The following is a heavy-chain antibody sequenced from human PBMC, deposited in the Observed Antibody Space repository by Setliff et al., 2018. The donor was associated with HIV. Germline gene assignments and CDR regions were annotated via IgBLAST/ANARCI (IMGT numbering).Heavy chain of an antibody. J-gene: IGHJ2*01. V-gene: IGHV4-39*01. CDR3: ARRLAIGHWYFDI. Sequence: PSETLSLTCSVSGGPMRSSSYYWGWIRQPPGNGLEWIGSIYYTGSTYSNPSLKSRLTISEDASKSQFSLTLRSVTAADTAVYYCARRLAIGHWYFDIWGRGTLVTVS. CDR1: GGPMRSSSYY. CDR2: IYYTGST.